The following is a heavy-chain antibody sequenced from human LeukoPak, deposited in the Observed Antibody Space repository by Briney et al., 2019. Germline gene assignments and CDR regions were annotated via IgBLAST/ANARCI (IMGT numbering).Heavy chain of an antibody. Sequence: GGSLRLSCAASGFTFSSYSMNWVRQAPGKGLEWVSYISSSSSTIYYADSVKGRFTISRDNAKNSLYLQMNSLRAEDTAVYYCARDLATISKLDTWFDPWGQGTLVTVSS. CDR3: ARDLATISKLDTWFDP. CDR2: ISSSSSTI. CDR1: GFTFSSYS. D-gene: IGHD5-12*01. V-gene: IGHV3-48*01. J-gene: IGHJ5*02.